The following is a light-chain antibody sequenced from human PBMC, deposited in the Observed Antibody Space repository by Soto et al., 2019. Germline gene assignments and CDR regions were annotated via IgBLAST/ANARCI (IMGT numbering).Light chain of an antibody. CDR1: SSDVGGYHY. Sequence: QPVLTQPASVSGSPGQSITISCTGTSSDVGGYHYVSWYQQHPGKAPKLMIYDGSNRPSGVSNRFSGSKSGNTASLPISGLQSEDEADYHCSSYTRSSTYVCGTGTKVTVL. V-gene: IGLV2-14*01. CDR2: DGS. CDR3: SSYTRSSTYV. J-gene: IGLJ1*01.